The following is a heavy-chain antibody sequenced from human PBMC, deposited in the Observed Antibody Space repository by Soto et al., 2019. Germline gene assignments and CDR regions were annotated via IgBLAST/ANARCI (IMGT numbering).Heavy chain of an antibody. CDR3: TTDMDCSGGSCYSYYYYYMDV. Sequence: VQLVESGGGLVKPGGSLRLSCAASGFTFSNAWMSWVRQAPGKGLEWVGRIKSKTDGGTTDYAAPVKGRFTISRDDSKNTLYLQMNSLKTEDTAVYYCTTDMDCSGGSCYSYYYYYMDVWGKGTTVTVSS. CDR2: IKSKTDGGTT. V-gene: IGHV3-15*01. D-gene: IGHD2-15*01. J-gene: IGHJ6*03. CDR1: GFTFSNAW.